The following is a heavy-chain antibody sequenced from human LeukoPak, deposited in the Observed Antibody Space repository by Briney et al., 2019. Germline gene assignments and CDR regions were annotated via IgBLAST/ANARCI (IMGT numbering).Heavy chain of an antibody. CDR3: AREGYAFDI. Sequence: GGSLRLSCAASGFTFSSYSMNWVRQAPGKELEWVSYISSTSGPIYYADSVKGRFTISRDNAKNSLFLQMNSLRAEDTAVYYCAREGYAFDIWGQGTMVTVSS. J-gene: IGHJ3*02. V-gene: IGHV3-48*04. CDR1: GFTFSSYS. CDR2: ISSTSGPI.